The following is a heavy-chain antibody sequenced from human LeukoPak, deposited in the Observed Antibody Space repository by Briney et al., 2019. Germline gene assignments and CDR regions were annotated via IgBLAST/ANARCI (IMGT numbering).Heavy chain of an antibody. D-gene: IGHD4-23*01. CDR1: GGSISSSNW. J-gene: IGHJ4*02. CDR2: INHSGST. Sequence: SGTLSLTCAVSGGSISSSNWWSWIRQPPGKGLEWIGEINHSGSTNYNPSLKSRATISVDTSKNQFSLKLSSVTAADTAVYYCARAPTVVTPGYFDYWGQGTLVTVSS. V-gene: IGHV4-4*02. CDR3: ARAPTVVTPGYFDY.